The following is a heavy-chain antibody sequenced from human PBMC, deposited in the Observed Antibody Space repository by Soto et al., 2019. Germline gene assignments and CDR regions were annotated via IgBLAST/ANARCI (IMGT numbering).Heavy chain of an antibody. CDR2: INPNSGGT. D-gene: IGHD3-10*01. CDR3: ARDFYRGRFGELSNGMDV. J-gene: IGHJ6*02. Sequence: ASVKVSCKASGYTFTGYYMHWVRQAPGQGLEWMGWINPNSGGTNYAQKFQGWVTMTRDTSISTAYMELSRLRSDDTAVYYCARDFYRGRFGELSNGMDVWGQGTTVTVSS. V-gene: IGHV1-2*04. CDR1: GYTFTGYY.